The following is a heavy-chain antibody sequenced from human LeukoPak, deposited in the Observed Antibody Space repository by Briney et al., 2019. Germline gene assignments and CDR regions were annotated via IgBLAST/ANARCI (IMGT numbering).Heavy chain of an antibody. V-gene: IGHV4-34*01. J-gene: IGHJ4*02. CDR3: AASLWFGINPEY. CDR2: IHRAGNT. CDR1: NGSFSGYY. D-gene: IGHD3-10*01. Sequence: PSETLSPTCGVYNGSFSGYYWTWIRQPPGKGLEWIGEIHRAGNTNYNPSLRGRVTISVDWSNNHVYLTLNSVTAADTAVYYCAASLWFGINPEYWGQGTLVTVSS.